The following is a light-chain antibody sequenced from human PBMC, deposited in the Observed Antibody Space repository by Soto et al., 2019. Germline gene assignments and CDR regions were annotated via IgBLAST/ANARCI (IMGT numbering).Light chain of an antibody. CDR3: QQRSNGPRLLLT. CDR2: DAS. Sequence: IVLTPSPATLSLSPAQRATPSSTASQSVSSYLAWYQQKPGQAPRLLIYDASNRATGIPARFSGSGSGTDFTLTISSLEPEDFAVYYCQQRSNGPRLLLTCGGGTSVDIE. V-gene: IGKV3-11*01. CDR1: QSVSSY. J-gene: IGKJ4*01.